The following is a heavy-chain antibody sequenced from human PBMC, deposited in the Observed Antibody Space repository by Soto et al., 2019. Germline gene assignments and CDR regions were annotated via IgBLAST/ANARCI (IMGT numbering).Heavy chain of an antibody. D-gene: IGHD4-17*01. V-gene: IGHV4-34*01. Sequence: QVQLQQWGAGLLKPSETLSLTCAVYGGSFSGYYWSWIRQPPGKGLEWIGEINHSGSTNYNPSLKSRVTISVATSNNQFSLHLSSVTAADTAVYYCARGVFGDYVPIHYYMDVWGKGTTVTVSS. CDR1: GGSFSGYY. CDR2: INHSGST. J-gene: IGHJ6*03. CDR3: ARGVFGDYVPIHYYMDV.